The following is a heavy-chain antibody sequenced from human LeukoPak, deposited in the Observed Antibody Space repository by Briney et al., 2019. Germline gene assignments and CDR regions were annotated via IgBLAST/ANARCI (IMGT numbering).Heavy chain of an antibody. CDR2: LSTSGRDT. D-gene: IGHD1-1*01. CDR1: GYTFTIYY. Sequence: GASVKVSCKASGYTFTIYYMHWVRQAPGQGLEWMGILSTSGRDTTYAQKFQGRVTMTRDTSTSTVYMELSSLRSEDTAVYYCARDLGLTGLGDYWGQGTLVTVSS. CDR3: ARDLGLTGLGDY. V-gene: IGHV1-46*01. J-gene: IGHJ4*02.